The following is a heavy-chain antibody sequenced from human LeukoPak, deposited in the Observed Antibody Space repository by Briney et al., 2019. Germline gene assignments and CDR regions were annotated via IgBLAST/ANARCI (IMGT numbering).Heavy chain of an antibody. CDR2: INHRGST. CDR3: ATLAYIRVAGTRAEDY. Sequence: SETLSLTCAVYGGSFSGYYWSWIRQPPGKGLEWIGEINHRGSTNYNPSLKSRVTISVDTSKNQFSLKLSSVTAADTAVYYCATLAYIRVAGTRAEDYWGRGTQVTVSS. J-gene: IGHJ4*02. D-gene: IGHD6-19*01. CDR1: GGSFSGYY. V-gene: IGHV4-34*01.